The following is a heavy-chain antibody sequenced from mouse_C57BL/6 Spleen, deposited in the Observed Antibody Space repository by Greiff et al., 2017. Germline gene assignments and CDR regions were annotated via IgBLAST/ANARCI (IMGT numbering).Heavy chain of an antibody. CDR2: IYPGDGDT. Sequence: VQLQESGPELVKPGASVKISCKASGYAFSSSWMNWVKQRPGKGLEWIGRIYPGDGDTNYNGRFKGKDTLTADKSSSTAYMQLSSLTSEDSAVYFCAREVLGFAYWGQGTLVTVSA. V-gene: IGHV1-82*01. CDR3: AREVLGFAY. CDR1: GYAFSSSW. D-gene: IGHD2-14*01. J-gene: IGHJ3*01.